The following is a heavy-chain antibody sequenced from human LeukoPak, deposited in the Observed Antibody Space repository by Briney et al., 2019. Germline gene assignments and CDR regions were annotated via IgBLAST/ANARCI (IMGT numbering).Heavy chain of an antibody. J-gene: IGHJ4*02. CDR2: IKEDGSED. CDR1: GFTFSRAW. CDR3: ARDADGYED. V-gene: IGHV3-7*01. D-gene: IGHD5-24*01. Sequence: PGGSLRLSCAAPGFTFSRAWMSWVRQAPGKGLEWVANIKEDGSEDYYADSVKGRFAISKDNAKNSLYLQMNNLRAEDTAMYYCARDADGYEDWGQGTLVIVSS.